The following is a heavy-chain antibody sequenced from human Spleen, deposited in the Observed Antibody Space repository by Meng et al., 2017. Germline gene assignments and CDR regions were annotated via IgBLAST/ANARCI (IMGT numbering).Heavy chain of an antibody. CDR2: INPNSGGT. Sequence: QWVQAGAEVKKPGASVKVSCKASGYTFTGYYMHWVRQAPGQGLEWMGWINPNSGGTNYAQKFQGRVTMTRDTSISTAYMELSRLRSDDTAVYYCARDEDISAAGKLFGDYWGQGTLVTVSS. J-gene: IGHJ4*02. CDR1: GYTFTGYY. D-gene: IGHD6-13*01. V-gene: IGHV1-2*02. CDR3: ARDEDISAAGKLFGDY.